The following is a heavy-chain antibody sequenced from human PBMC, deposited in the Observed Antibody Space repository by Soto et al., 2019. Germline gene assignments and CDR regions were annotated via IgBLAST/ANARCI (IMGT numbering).Heavy chain of an antibody. J-gene: IGHJ4*02. V-gene: IGHV1-46*03. Sequence: QVQLVQSGAEVKKPGASVKVSCKASGYTFTSYYMHWVRQAPGQGLEWMGIINPSGGSTSYAQKFQCRVTLTRDTATSTVYMELSSLRSEDTAVYYCARAVKRWLQFELGYWGQGTLVTVSS. CDR3: ARAVKRWLQFELGY. D-gene: IGHD5-12*01. CDR1: GYTFTSYY. CDR2: INPSGGST.